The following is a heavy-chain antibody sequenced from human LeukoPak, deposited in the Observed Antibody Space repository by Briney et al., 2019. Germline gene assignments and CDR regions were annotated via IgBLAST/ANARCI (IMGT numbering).Heavy chain of an antibody. Sequence: GGSLRLSCAASGFTFSSYWMNWARQAPGKGLEWVSVIYRDGSTYYADSVKGRFTISRDNSKNTLYLQMNSLRAEDTAVYYCAKTGGPWDWGQGALVTVSS. CDR1: GFTFSSYW. CDR2: IYRDGST. V-gene: IGHV3-53*01. J-gene: IGHJ4*02. CDR3: AKTGGPWD. D-gene: IGHD7-27*01.